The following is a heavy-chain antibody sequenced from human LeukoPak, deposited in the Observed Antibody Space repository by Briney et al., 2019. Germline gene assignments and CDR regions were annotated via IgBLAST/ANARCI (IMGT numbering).Heavy chain of an antibody. CDR2: IYHSGSV. Sequence: SETLSLTCTVSGNSISSDYYWGWIRQPPGKGLEWIGSIYHSGSVYYNPSLKSRVTISVDTSKKQFSLKLNSVTAADTAVYYCARVSSGYSYGYLDYWGQGTLVTVSS. CDR1: GNSISSDYY. CDR3: ARVSSGYSYGYLDY. V-gene: IGHV4-38-2*02. D-gene: IGHD5-18*01. J-gene: IGHJ4*02.